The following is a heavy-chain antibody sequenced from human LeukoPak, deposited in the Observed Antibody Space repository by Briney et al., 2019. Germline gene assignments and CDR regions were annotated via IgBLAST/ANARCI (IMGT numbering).Heavy chain of an antibody. CDR3: ARVPMWELILDY. CDR2: IYYSGST. Sequence: SETLSLTCTVSGGSISSGTYYWSWVRQPPGRGLEWIGYIYYSGSTYYNPSLKSRVTISVDTSKNQFSLKLSSVTAADTAVYYCARVPMWELILDYWGQGTLVTVSS. V-gene: IGHV4-31*03. J-gene: IGHJ4*02. D-gene: IGHD1-26*01. CDR1: GGSISSGTYY.